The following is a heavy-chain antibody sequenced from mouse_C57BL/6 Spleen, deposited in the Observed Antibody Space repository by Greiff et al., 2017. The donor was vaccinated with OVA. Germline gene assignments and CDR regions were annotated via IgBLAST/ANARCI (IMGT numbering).Heavy chain of an antibody. D-gene: IGHD2-4*01. CDR3: TTHDYDVGFAY. J-gene: IGHJ3*01. CDR2: IDPENGDT. Sequence: EVKLQESGAELVRPGASVKLSCTASGFNIKDDYMHWVKQRPEQGLEWIGWIDPENGDTEYASKFQGKATITADTSSNTAYLQLSSLTSEDTAVYYCTTHDYDVGFAYWGQGTLVTVSA. CDR1: GFNIKDDY. V-gene: IGHV14-4*01.